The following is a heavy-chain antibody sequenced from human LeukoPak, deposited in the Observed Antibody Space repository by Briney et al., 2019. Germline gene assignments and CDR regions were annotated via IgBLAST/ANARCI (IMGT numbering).Heavy chain of an antibody. V-gene: IGHV3-74*01. CDR1: GFTFSSYW. Sequence: GGSLRLSCAASGFTFSSYWMHWVRQAPGKGLVWVSRINSDGSSTSYADSVKGRFTISRDNAKNTLYLQMNSLRAEDTAVYYCARDPLSTYGSGSYRSPTNWFDPWGQGTLVTVSS. CDR2: INSDGSST. CDR3: ARDPLSTYGSGSYRSPTNWFDP. J-gene: IGHJ5*02. D-gene: IGHD3-10*01.